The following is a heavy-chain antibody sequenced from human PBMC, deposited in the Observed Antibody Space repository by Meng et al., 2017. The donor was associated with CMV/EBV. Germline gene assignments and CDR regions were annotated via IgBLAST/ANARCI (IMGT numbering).Heavy chain of an antibody. CDR2: MNPNSGNT. CDR3: ARENGVAGVEHFDY. CDR1: GYTFTSYD. Sequence: ASVKVSCKASGYTFTSYDINWVRQATGQGLEWMGWMNPNSGNTGYAQKFQGRVTMTRNTSISTAYMELSSLRSEDTAVYYCARENGVAGVEHFDYWGQGTLVTVSS. D-gene: IGHD3-3*01. V-gene: IGHV1-8*01. J-gene: IGHJ4*02.